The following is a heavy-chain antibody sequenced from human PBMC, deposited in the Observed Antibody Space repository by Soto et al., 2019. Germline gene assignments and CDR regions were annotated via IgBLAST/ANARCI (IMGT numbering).Heavy chain of an antibody. CDR3: ARRWGRTFDY. CDR2: IYYSGST. D-gene: IGHD7-27*01. V-gene: IGHV4-59*08. CDR1: GGSISSYY. J-gene: IGHJ4*02. Sequence: SETLSLTCTVSGGSISSYYRSWIRQPPGKGLEWIGYIYYSGSTNYNPSLKSRVTISVDTSKNQFSLKLSSVTAADTAVYYCARRWGRTFDYWGQGTLVTVSS.